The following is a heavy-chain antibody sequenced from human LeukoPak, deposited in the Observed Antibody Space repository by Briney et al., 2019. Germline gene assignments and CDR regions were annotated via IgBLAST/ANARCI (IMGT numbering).Heavy chain of an antibody. CDR3: ARDPGYYDILTGYLSTFYFDY. Sequence: ASVKVSCTASGYTFTSYGISWVRQAPGQGLEWMGWISAYNGNTNYAQKLQGRVTMTTDTSTSTAYMELRSLRSDDTAVYYCARDPGYYDILTGYLSTFYFDYWGQGTLVTVSS. D-gene: IGHD3-9*01. V-gene: IGHV1-18*01. CDR2: ISAYNGNT. J-gene: IGHJ4*02. CDR1: GYTFTSYG.